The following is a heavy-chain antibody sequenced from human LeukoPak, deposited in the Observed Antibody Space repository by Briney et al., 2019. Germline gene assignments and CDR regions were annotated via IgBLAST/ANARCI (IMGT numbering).Heavy chain of an antibody. J-gene: IGHJ6*03. CDR3: ARIPYYYYYMDV. Sequence: ASVKVSCKASGYTFTGYYMHWVRQAPGQGLEWMGWINPSSGGTNYAQKFQGRVTMTRDTSISTAYMELSRLRSDDTAVYYCARIPYYYYYMDVWGKGTTVTVSS. CDR2: INPSSGGT. CDR1: GYTFTGYY. V-gene: IGHV1-2*02.